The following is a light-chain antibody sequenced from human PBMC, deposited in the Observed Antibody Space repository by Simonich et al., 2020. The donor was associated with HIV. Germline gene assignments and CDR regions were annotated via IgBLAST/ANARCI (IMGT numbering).Light chain of an antibody. J-gene: IGLJ3*02. CDR2: DVS. CDR3: SSYVGSSTLV. CDR1: SSDVGGYDY. V-gene: IGLV2-14*03. Sequence: QSALTQPASVTGSPGQSITISCTGTSSDVGGYDYVSWYQPHPGKAPKLILYDVSKRPSGVPNCVSGSKSGNTASLTVSGLQAEDEADYYCSSYVGSSTLVFGGGTKLTVL.